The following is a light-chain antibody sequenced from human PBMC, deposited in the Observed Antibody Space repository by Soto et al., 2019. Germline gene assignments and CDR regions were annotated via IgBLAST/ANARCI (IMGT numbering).Light chain of an antibody. J-gene: IGKJ1*01. V-gene: IGKV1-39*01. Sequence: DIQSSHSASYLCASVGYRMTITCRSSQSISRYLNWYQQRPGTATKVLIFGANSLQSGVPSRFSGSGSGTEFTLTISSLQPEDWATYYGQKKYGTPGTFGQGTKVDIK. CDR3: QKKYGTPGT. CDR1: QSISRY. CDR2: GAN.